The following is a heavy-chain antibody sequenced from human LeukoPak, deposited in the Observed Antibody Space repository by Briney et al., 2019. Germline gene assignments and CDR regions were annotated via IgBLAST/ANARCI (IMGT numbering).Heavy chain of an antibody. J-gene: IGHJ4*02. D-gene: IGHD3-16*01. CDR1: GFTFSSYA. CDR2: ISGSGGST. CDR3: ADQGNNYLYAFPF. V-gene: IGHV3-23*01. Sequence: PGGSLRLSCAASGFTFSSYAMSWVRQAPGKGLEGVSAISGSGGSTYYADSVKGRFTVSRDNSKNTLYLQMNSLRAEDTAVYYCADQGNNYLYAFPFWGQGTLVTVSS.